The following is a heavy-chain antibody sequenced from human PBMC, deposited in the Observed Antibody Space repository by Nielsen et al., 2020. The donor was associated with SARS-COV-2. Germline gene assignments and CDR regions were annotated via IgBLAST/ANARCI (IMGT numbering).Heavy chain of an antibody. D-gene: IGHD3-22*01. CDR1: GYTFTSYH. J-gene: IGHJ4*02. CDR3: ARGRLGFTMMVVVMTGAESYLDY. Sequence: ASVKVSCKASGYTFTSYHLHWVRQAPGQGLEWVGIITPSGGITSYAQNFQGRVTMTTDTSTSTVYQELSSLISEDTAVYYCARGRLGFTMMVVVMTGAESYLDYWAPGTLVTVSS. CDR2: ITPSGGIT. V-gene: IGHV1-46*01.